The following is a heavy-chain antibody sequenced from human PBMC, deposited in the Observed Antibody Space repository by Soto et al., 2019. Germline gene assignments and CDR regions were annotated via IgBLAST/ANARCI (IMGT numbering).Heavy chain of an antibody. CDR1: GDSISSGGYY. Sequence: QVQLQESGPGLVKPSQTLSLTCTVSGDSISSGGYYWNWIRQHPGKGLEWIGHIYYSGSTYYNPSLESRATISVDTSKNQFSLKVSSGTVADTAVYYCARGLSTIPDYWGQGTLVTVSS. CDR2: IYYSGST. D-gene: IGHD1-1*01. J-gene: IGHJ4*02. CDR3: ARGLSTIPDY. V-gene: IGHV4-31*03.